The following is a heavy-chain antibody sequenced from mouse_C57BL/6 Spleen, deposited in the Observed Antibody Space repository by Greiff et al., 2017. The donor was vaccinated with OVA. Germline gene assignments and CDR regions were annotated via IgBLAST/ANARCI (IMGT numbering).Heavy chain of an antibody. Sequence: QVQLQQSGAELVKPGASVKLSCKASGYTFTSYWMHWVKQRPGQGLEWIGMIHPNSGSTNYNEKFKSKATLTVDKSSSTAYMQLSSLTSEDSAVYYCARPTTVVAKGPWYFDVWGTGTTVTVSS. CDR1: GYTFTSYW. J-gene: IGHJ1*03. CDR3: ARPTTVVAKGPWYFDV. D-gene: IGHD1-1*01. CDR2: IHPNSGST. V-gene: IGHV1-64*01.